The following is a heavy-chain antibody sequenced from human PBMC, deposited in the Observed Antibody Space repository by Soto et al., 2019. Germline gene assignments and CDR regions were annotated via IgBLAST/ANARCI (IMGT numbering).Heavy chain of an antibody. D-gene: IGHD3-22*01. Sequence: QLVESGGTLVQPGGSLRLSCAASGFSFSSYWMSWVRQAPGGGLEWVANIEHDGSDTYYVDSVKGRFTVSRDNAKNFWYLQMNSLRVEDTAVYYCARERHYYDRSGYQGYWGQGTLVTVSS. J-gene: IGHJ4*02. CDR1: GFSFSSYW. CDR3: ARERHYYDRSGYQGY. V-gene: IGHV3-7*01. CDR2: IEHDGSDT.